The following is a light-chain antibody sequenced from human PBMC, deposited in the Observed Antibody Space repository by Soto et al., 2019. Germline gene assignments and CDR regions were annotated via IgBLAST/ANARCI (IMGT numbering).Light chain of an antibody. CDR1: QSVNNN. CDR2: SAS. Sequence: EIVMTQSPATLSVSPGERATLXXTASQSVNNNVAWYQQKPGHTPRXLIYSASIGATGTPARFSGSGAGSDFTLTISSLQSEDFAVYYCQQYNKWPLTFGPGTKVDIK. CDR3: QQYNKWPLT. V-gene: IGKV3-15*01. J-gene: IGKJ3*01.